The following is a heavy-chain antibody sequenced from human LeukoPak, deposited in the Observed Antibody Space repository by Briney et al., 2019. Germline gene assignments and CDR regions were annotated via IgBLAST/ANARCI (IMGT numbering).Heavy chain of an antibody. D-gene: IGHD2-2*01. CDR3: ARCSTSCSNFDY. Sequence: ASVKVSCKTSGYTFSGYYIHWVRQAPGQGLEWMGWLSPNSGGINSAQKFQGRVTMTRDTSISTAYMELNRLRSDDTAVYYCARCSTSCSNFDYWGQGTLVTVSS. CDR2: LSPNSGGI. J-gene: IGHJ4*02. CDR1: GYTFSGYY. V-gene: IGHV1-2*02.